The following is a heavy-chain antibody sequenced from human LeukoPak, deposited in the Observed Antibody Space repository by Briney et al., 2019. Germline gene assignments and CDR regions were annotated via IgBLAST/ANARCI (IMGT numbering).Heavy chain of an antibody. CDR1: GYTFTSYG. V-gene: IGHV1-18*01. D-gene: IGHD4-11*01. CDR2: ISAYSGNT. CDR3: ARSLDYPLGAY. Sequence: AASVKVSCKASGYTFTSYGISWVRQAPGQGLEWMGWISAYSGNTNYAQKLQGRVTMTTDTSTSTAYMELSRLRSDDTAVYYCARSLDYPLGAYWGQGTLVTVSS. J-gene: IGHJ4*02.